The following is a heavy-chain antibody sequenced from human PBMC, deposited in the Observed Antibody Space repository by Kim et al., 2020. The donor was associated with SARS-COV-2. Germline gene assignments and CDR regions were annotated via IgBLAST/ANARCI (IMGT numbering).Heavy chain of an antibody. V-gene: IGHV3-21*01. J-gene: IGHJ4*02. D-gene: IGHD1-20*01. Sequence: GGSLRLSCAASGFTFSSYGMNWVRQAPGKGLEWVSSISSRSGYIYYADSVKGRFTISGDSAKNSLYLQMNSLRAEDTAVYYCARGYKSTVGYWGQGTLSPSPQ. CDR2: ISSRSGYI. CDR1: GFTFSSYG. CDR3: ARGYKSTVGY.